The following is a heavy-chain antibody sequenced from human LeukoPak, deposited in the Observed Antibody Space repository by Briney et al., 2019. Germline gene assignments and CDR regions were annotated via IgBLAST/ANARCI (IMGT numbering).Heavy chain of an antibody. Sequence: ASVKVSCKVSGYTLTELSMHWVRQAPGKGLEWMGGFDPEDGETIYAQKFQGRVTMTEDTSTDTAYMEPSSLRSEDTAVYYCAIRDNRHYYYYYGMDVWGQGTTVTVSS. J-gene: IGHJ6*02. CDR2: FDPEDGET. CDR1: GYTLTELS. D-gene: IGHD2/OR15-2a*01. CDR3: AIRDNRHYYYYYGMDV. V-gene: IGHV1-24*01.